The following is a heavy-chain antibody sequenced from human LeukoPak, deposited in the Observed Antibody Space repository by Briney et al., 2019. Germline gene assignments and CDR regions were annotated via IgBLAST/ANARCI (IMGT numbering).Heavy chain of an antibody. V-gene: IGHV3-49*04. CDR1: GFTFGGYA. Sequence: GGSLRLSCTASGFTFGGYAMSWVRQAPGKGLEWVGFIRSKAYGGTTEYAASVKGRFTISRDDSKSIAYLQMNSLKTEDTAVYYCTSCRVYYFDYWGQGTLVTVSS. CDR2: IRSKAYGGTT. CDR3: TSCRVYYFDY. J-gene: IGHJ4*02.